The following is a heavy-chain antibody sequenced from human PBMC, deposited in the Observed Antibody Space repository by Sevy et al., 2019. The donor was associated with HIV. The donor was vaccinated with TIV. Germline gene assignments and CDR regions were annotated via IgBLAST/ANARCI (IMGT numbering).Heavy chain of an antibody. D-gene: IGHD3-22*01. J-gene: IGHJ6*03. CDR1: GGSISSYY. V-gene: IGHV4-59*01. Sequence: SETLSLTCTASGGSISSYYWSWIRQPPGKGLEWIGYIYYSGSTNYNPSPKSRVTISVVTSKNQYSLKLSSVTAADTAVYYCARSYYDSSGYYPHYYYYYMDVWGKGTTVTVSS. CDR2: IYYSGST. CDR3: ARSYYDSSGYYPHYYYYYMDV.